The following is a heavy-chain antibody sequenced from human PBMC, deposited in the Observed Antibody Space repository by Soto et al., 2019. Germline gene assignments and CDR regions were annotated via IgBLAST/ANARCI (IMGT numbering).Heavy chain of an antibody. D-gene: IGHD3-3*01. V-gene: IGHV3-30-3*01. CDR2: ISYDGSNK. J-gene: IGHJ4*02. CDR3: ARGIFGVVISHFDY. CDR1: GFTFSSYP. Sequence: GGSLRLSCAASGFTFSSYPMHWVRQAPGKGLEWVAVISYDGSNKYYADSVKGRFTISRDNSKNTLYLQMNSLGAGDTAVYYCARGIFGVVISHFDYWGQGTLVTVSS.